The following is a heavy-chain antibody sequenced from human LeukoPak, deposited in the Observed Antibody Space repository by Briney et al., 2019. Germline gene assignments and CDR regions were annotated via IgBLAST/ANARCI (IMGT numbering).Heavy chain of an antibody. V-gene: IGHV4-39*07. J-gene: IGHJ6*03. CDR3: ARVRGGYPDYYYYYMDV. CDR2: IYYSGST. D-gene: IGHD5-24*01. CDR1: GGSISSSSYY. Sequence: SETLSLTCTVSGGSISSSSYYWGWIRQPPGKGLEWIGSIYYSGSTYYNPSLKSRVTISVDTSKNQFSLKLSSVTAADTAVYYCARVRGGYPDYYYYYMDVWGKGTTVTVSS.